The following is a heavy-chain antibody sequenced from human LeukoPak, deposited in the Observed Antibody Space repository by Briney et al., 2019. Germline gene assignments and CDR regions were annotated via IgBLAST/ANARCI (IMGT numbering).Heavy chain of an antibody. CDR1: GGSICRYY. J-gene: IGHJ5*02. Sequence: SETLSLTCSVSGGSICRYYWSWIRQPPGKGLEWIGYIYYSGSTNYNPSLKSRVTISVDTSKNQFSLKLSSVTAADTAVYYCARLDYGGYSQCWFDPWGQATLVTVSS. CDR3: ARLDYGGYSQCWFDP. D-gene: IGHD4-23*01. CDR2: IYYSGST. V-gene: IGHV4-59*12.